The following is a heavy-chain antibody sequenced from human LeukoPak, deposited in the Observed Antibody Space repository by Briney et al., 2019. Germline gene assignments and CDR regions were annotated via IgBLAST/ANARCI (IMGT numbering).Heavy chain of an antibody. Sequence: GGSLRLSCAASGFTFSSYAMSWVRQAPGKGLEWVSAISGSGGSTYYADSVKGRFTISRDNSKNTLYLQMNSLRAEDTAVYYCARDIGWRGSGKDNWFDPWGQGTLVTVSS. J-gene: IGHJ5*02. CDR1: GFTFSSYA. CDR2: ISGSGGST. V-gene: IGHV3-23*01. CDR3: ARDIGWRGSGKDNWFDP. D-gene: IGHD3-10*01.